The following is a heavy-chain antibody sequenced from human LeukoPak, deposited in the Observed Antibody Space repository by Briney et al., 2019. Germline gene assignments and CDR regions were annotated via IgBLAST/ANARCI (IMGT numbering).Heavy chain of an antibody. CDR3: AKDLRDYYGSVKY. D-gene: IGHD3-10*01. V-gene: IGHV3-53*05. CDR1: GFTVSSNY. CDR2: IYSGGST. J-gene: IGHJ4*02. Sequence: GGSLRLSCAASGFTVSSNYMSWVRQAPGKGLEWVSVIYSGGSTYYADSVKGRFTISRDNSKNTLYLQMNSLRAEDTAVYYCAKDLRDYYGSVKYWGQGTLVTVSS.